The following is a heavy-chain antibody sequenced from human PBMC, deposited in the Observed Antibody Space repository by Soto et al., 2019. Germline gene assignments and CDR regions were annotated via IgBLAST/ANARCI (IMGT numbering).Heavy chain of an antibody. CDR2: IWYDGSNK. V-gene: IGHV3-33*01. J-gene: IGHJ4*02. CDR1: GFTFSSYG. Sequence: GGSLRLSCAASGFTFSSYGMHWVRQAPGKGLEWVAVIWYDGSNKYYADSVKGRFTISRENSKNTLYLQMNSLRAEDTAVYYCARASIAAAGYYFDYWGQGTLVSVSS. CDR3: ARASIAAAGYYFDY. D-gene: IGHD6-13*01.